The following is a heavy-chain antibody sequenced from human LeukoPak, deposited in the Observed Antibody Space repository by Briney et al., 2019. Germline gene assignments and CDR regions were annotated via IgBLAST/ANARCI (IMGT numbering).Heavy chain of an antibody. CDR1: GFTFSRSW. D-gene: IGHD2-21*01. CDR3: ARHGDYCFDL. CDR2: IKQDGTSK. J-gene: IGHJ4*02. Sequence: GGSLRLSCAASGFTFSRSWMGWVRQAPGKGLEWVANIKQDGTSKYYVDSVMCRFTISRDNAENSVYLQMNSLSAGDTAVYYCARHGDYCFDLWGPGTRVTVSS. V-gene: IGHV3-7*02.